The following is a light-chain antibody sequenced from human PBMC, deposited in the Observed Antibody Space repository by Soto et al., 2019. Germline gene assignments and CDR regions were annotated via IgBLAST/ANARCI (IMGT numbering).Light chain of an antibody. Sequence: EIVLTQSPGTLSLSPGERGTLSCRASQSVSSSYLAWYQQKPGQAPRLLIYAASSRATGIPDRFSGSGSGTDFTLTISRLEPEDFAVYYCQQDGTSPPHTFGQGTKLEIK. CDR2: AAS. CDR1: QSVSSSY. CDR3: QQDGTSPPHT. J-gene: IGKJ2*01. V-gene: IGKV3-20*01.